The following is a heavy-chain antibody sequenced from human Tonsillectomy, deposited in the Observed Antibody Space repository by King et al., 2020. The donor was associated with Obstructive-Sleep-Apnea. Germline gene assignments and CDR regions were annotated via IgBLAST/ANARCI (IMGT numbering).Heavy chain of an antibody. CDR2: ISYDGSNK. CDR3: AKLGAFDY. V-gene: IGHV3-30*18. J-gene: IGHJ4*02. CDR1: GFTFSSYG. D-gene: IGHD3-16*01. Sequence: VQLVESGGGVVQPGRSLRLSCAASGFTFSSYGMHWVRQAPGKGLEWVAVISYDGSNKYYADSVKGRFTISRDNSKNTLYLQMNSLRAEDTAVYYCAKLGAFDYWGQGTLVTVSS.